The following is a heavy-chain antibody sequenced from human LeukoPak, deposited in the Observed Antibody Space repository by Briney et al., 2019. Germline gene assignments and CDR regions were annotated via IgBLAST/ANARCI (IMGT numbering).Heavy chain of an antibody. CDR2: INPNTGAT. CDR3: AREPEMATTHFDY. D-gene: IGHD5-24*01. Sequence: WASVKVSCKASGYTFSGYYVHWVRQAPGQGLEWMGWINPNTGATNYAQKFQGRVTMTRDTSISAAFLELSMLTSDDTAVYYCAREPEMATTHFDYWGQGTLVTVSS. J-gene: IGHJ4*02. V-gene: IGHV1-2*02. CDR1: GYTFSGYY.